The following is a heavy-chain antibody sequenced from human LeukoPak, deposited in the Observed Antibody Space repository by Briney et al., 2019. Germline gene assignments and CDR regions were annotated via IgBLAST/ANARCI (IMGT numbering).Heavy chain of an antibody. CDR3: ARGTGTTAYFDY. CDR1: GFTFSSYT. CDR2: ISSGGGDS. D-gene: IGHD1-1*01. J-gene: IGHJ4*02. V-gene: IGHV3-64*01. Sequence: PGGSLRLSCGASGFTFSSYTMHWVRQAPGKGLESVSAISSGGGDSYYAKSVRGRFTISRDDSKNTLYLQMGSLRAEDTAVYYCARGTGTTAYFDYWGQGTPVTVSS.